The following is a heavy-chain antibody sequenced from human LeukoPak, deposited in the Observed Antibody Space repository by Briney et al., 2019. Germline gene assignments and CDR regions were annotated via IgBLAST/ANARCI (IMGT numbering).Heavy chain of an antibody. CDR1: GGSISSYY. V-gene: IGHV4-59*01. J-gene: IGHJ3*02. CDR2: IYYSGST. Sequence: SETPSLTCTVSGGSISSYYWSWLRQPPGKGLEWIGYIYYSGSTNYNPSLKSRVTISVNTSKNQLSLKLSSVTAADTAVYYCARGVGTYYGDAFDIWGQETMVTVSS. D-gene: IGHD4-17*01. CDR3: ARGVGTYYGDAFDI.